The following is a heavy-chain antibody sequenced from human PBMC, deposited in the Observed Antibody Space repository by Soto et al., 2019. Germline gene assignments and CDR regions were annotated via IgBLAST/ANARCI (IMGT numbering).Heavy chain of an antibody. Sequence: SETLSLTCTVSGGSISSYYWSWIRQPAGKGLEWIGRIYTSGSTNYNPSLKSRATMSLDTSKNQFSLKLTSVTAADTALYYCARGNCSSPNCYSFSGYYGMDVWGQGTTVTVSS. D-gene: IGHD2-2*01. CDR3: ARGNCSSPNCYSFSGYYGMDV. J-gene: IGHJ6*02. V-gene: IGHV4-4*07. CDR2: IYTSGST. CDR1: GGSISSYY.